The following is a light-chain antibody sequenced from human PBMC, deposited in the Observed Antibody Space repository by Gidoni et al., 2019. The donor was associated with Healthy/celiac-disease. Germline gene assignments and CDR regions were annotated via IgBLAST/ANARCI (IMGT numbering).Light chain of an antibody. J-gene: IGKJ2*01. CDR2: GAS. V-gene: IGKV3-20*01. CDR3: QHLGT. CDR1: QSVSSSY. Sequence: EIVLTQSPGTLSLSPGERATLSCRASQSVSSSYLAWYQQKPGQAPRLLIYGASSRATGIPDRFSGSGSGTDFTLTISRLEPEDFAVYYCQHLGTCGQGTKLEIK.